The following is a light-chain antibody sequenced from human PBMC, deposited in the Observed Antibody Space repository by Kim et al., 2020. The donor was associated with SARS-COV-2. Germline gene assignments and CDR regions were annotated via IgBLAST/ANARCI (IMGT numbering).Light chain of an antibody. J-gene: IGKJ2*01. CDR3: QQYNNWPSSMYT. CDR1: QSVSSN. V-gene: IGKV3-15*01. CDR2: GAS. Sequence: EIVMTQSPATLSVSPGERATLSCRASQSVSSNLAWYQQKPGQAPRLLIYGASTRATGIPARFSGSGSGTEFTLTISSLQSEDFAVYYCQQYNNWPSSMYTCGQGTKLEI.